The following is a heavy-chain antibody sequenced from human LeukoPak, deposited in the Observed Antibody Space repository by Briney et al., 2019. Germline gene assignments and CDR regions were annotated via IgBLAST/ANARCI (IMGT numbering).Heavy chain of an antibody. CDR1: GFTFSDYW. CDR3: ARDRAGYCSGASCP. Sequence: PGGSLRVSCAASGFTFSDYWMHWVRQAPGKGLVWVSHINEDGTSTSYADSVKGRFTISRDNARNTLYLQMNSLRAEGTAVYYCARDRAGYCSGASCPWGQGTLVTVSS. D-gene: IGHD2-15*01. V-gene: IGHV3-74*01. J-gene: IGHJ5*02. CDR2: INEDGTST.